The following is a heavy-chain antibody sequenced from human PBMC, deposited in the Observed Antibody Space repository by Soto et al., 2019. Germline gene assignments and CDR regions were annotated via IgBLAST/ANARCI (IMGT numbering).Heavy chain of an antibody. Sequence: PPQTLSLTCAISGDSVSSNSAAWNWIRQSPSRVLEWLGRTYYRSKWYNDYAVSVKSRITINPDTSKNQFSLQLNSVTPEDTAVYYCARGSPLLWFGEFNYYGMDVWGQGTTVTVSS. V-gene: IGHV6-1*01. CDR2: TYYRSKWYN. CDR1: GDSVSSNSAA. D-gene: IGHD3-10*01. J-gene: IGHJ6*02. CDR3: ARGSPLLWFGEFNYYGMDV.